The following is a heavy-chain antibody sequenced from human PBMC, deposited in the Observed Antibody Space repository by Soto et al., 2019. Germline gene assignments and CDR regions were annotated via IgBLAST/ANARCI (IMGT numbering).Heavy chain of an antibody. J-gene: IGHJ4*02. Sequence: PSQTLSLTCAISGDSVSNNVAAWNWIRQSPSGGLEWLGRTYYRSKWFNDYAVSVKSRITISPDTSKNQFSLQLNAVTPDDTAVYYCARDPPTMLHDFDYWGQGTLVTVSS. CDR3: ARDPPTMLHDFDY. V-gene: IGHV6-1*01. D-gene: IGHD2-15*01. CDR2: TYYRSKWFN. CDR1: GDSVSNNVAA.